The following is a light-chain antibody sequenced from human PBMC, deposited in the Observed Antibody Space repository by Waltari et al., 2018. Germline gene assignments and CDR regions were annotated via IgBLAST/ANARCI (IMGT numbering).Light chain of an antibody. CDR1: NPNIGSNT. J-gene: IGLJ2*01. Sequence: QSVLAQPPIASGTPGQRLNIPCSGSNPNIGSNTLIWYQQCPVTAPRPLIYSNNQRPSGVPDRFSASKSGSSAALAIYGLHSEDEADYYCSTWDDRLTGVVFGGGTKVTVL. CDR2: SNN. CDR3: STWDDRLTGVV. V-gene: IGLV1-44*01.